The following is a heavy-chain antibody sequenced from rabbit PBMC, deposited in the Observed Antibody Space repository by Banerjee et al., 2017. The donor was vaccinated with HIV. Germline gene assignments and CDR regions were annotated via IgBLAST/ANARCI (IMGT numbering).Heavy chain of an antibody. V-gene: IGHV1S45*01. CDR3: ARSYSTAWGEYKL. CDR2: IDAGSSGST. Sequence: QEQLEESGGRLVTPGTPLTLTCTASGFSFSSSYWICWVRQAPGKGLEWIGYIDAGSSGSTAYASWAKGRFTISKTSSTTVTLQMTSLTAADTATYFCARSYSTAWGEYKLWGPGTLVTVS. J-gene: IGHJ4*01. D-gene: IGHD4-1*01. CDR1: GFSFSSSYW.